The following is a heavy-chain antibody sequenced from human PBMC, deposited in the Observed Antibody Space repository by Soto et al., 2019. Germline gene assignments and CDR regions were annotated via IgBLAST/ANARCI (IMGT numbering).Heavy chain of an antibody. J-gene: IGHJ4*02. Sequence: SETLSLTCAVYGGSFSAYYWSWIRQSPGKGLEWIGEIHHSGSTNYKPSLKSRVTISLDTSKNQFSLELRSVTAADTAVYYCASYGSGSHYNGYYIHYWGQATLVTVSS. CDR2: IHHSGST. V-gene: IGHV4-34*01. CDR1: GGSFSAYY. D-gene: IGHD3-10*01. CDR3: ASYGSGSHYNGYYIHY.